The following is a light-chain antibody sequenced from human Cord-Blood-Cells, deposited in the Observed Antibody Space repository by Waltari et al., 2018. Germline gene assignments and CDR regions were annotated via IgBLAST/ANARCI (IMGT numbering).Light chain of an antibody. J-gene: IGKJ4*01. CDR2: AAS. CDR3: QQYYSYPLT. V-gene: IGKV1-8*01. CDR1: HGISSY. Sequence: AIRMTQSPSSFSASTGDRVTITCRASHGISSYLAWYQQKPGKAPKLLIYAASTLQSVVPSRCSGSGSGTDFTLTISCLQSEDFAAYYCQQYYSYPLTFGGGTKVEIK.